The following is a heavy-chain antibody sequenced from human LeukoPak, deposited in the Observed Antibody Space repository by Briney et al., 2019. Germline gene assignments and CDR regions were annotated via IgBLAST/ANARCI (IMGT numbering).Heavy chain of an antibody. J-gene: IGHJ4*02. V-gene: IGHV4-59*08. CDR2: IYYSGST. Sequence: PSETLSLTCTVSGGSISSYYWSWIRQPPGKGLEWIGYIYYSGSTNYNPSLKSRVTISVDTSNNQFSLRLSSVTAADTAVYYCARHPDLHFWGQGTLVTVSS. CDR3: ARHPDLHF. CDR1: GGSISSYY.